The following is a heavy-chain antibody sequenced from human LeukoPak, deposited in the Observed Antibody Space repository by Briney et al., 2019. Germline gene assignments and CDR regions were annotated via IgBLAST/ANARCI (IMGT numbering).Heavy chain of an antibody. J-gene: IGHJ4*02. V-gene: IGHV5-51*01. D-gene: IGHD2-15*01. CDR2: MYPGDSDT. Sequence: RGESLEISCKGSGYIFTTYWIGWVRQMPGKGLEWMGIMYPGDSDTRYSPSFQGQVTISADKSISTAYLQWSSLKASDTAMYYCARLREKSYCSGGSCLDQDYYLDYWGQGTLVTVSS. CDR3: ARLREKSYCSGGSCLDQDYYLDY. CDR1: GYIFTTYW.